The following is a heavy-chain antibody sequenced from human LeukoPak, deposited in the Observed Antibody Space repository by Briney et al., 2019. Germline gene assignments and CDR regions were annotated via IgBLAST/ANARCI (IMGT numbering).Heavy chain of an antibody. CDR3: SKNIPVSRWGY. V-gene: IGHV3-30*18. CDR2: ISYDGSNK. Sequence: PGRSLRLSCAASGFTVSSYGMHWVRQAPGKGLKWVAVISYDGSNKYYADSVKGRFTISRDNSKNTVYLQMNSLRAEDTAVYYCSKNIPVSRWGYWGQGTLVTVSS. CDR1: GFTVSSYG. D-gene: IGHD2-21*01. J-gene: IGHJ4*02.